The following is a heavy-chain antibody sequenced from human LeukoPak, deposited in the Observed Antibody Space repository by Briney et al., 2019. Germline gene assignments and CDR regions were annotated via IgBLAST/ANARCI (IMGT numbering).Heavy chain of an antibody. CDR2: IHTNTGNA. J-gene: IGHJ5*02. CDR1: GYTFTSYA. CDR3: ARAYGGQGWFDP. D-gene: IGHD3-16*01. Sequence: GASGKLSCKASGYTFTSYAMNWVRQAPGQGLEWMGWIHTNTGNATYAQAFTGRMVFSLDTSVSTAYLHLSSLKAADTAVYYCARAYGGQGWFDPWGQGTLVTVSS. V-gene: IGHV7-4-1*02.